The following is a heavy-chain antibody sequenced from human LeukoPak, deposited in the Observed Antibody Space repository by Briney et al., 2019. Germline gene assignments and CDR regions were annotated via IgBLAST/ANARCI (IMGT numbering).Heavy chain of an antibody. D-gene: IGHD6-13*01. CDR2: INPNSGGT. J-gene: IGHJ4*02. CDR1: GYTFTGYY. CDR3: ARAAVAAAVHFDY. Sequence: GASVKVSCKASGYTFTGYYMHWVRQAPGQGLEWMGWINPNSGGTNYAQKFQGRVTMTRDTSISTAYMELSRLRSDDTAVYYCARAAVAAAVHFDYWGQGTLVTVSS. V-gene: IGHV1-2*02.